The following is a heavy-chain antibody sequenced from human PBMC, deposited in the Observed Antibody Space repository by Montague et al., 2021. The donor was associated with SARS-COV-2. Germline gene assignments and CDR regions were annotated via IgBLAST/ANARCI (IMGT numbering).Heavy chain of an antibody. Sequence: SETLSLTRTVSGGSISRYYWSWIRQPPGKGLEWIGYIYYSGSTNXNPSLKSRVTISVDTSKNQFSLKLSSVAAADTAVYYCARHGRGSYYYYYGMDVWGQGTTVTVSS. CDR1: GGSISRYY. J-gene: IGHJ6*02. CDR2: IYYSGST. CDR3: ARHGRGSYYYYYGMDV. V-gene: IGHV4-59*08. D-gene: IGHD1-26*01.